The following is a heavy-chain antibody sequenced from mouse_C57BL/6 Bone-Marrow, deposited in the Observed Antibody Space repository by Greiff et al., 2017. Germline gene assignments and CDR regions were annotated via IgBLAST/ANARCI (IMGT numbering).Heavy chain of an antibody. CDR1: GYTFTSYW. J-gene: IGHJ2*01. V-gene: IGHV1-64*01. CDR2: IHPNSGST. Sequence: QVQLQQPGAELVKPGASVKLSCKASGYTFTSYWMHWVKQRPGQGLEWIGMIHPNSGSTNYNEKFKSKATLNVDKSSSTAYMQLSILTSEDSAVYYCARWGTTVVATRYYFDYWGQGTTLTVSS. CDR3: ARWGTTVVATRYYFDY. D-gene: IGHD1-1*01.